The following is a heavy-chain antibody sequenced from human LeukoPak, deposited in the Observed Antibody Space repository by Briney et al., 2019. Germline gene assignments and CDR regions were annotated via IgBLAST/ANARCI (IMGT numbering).Heavy chain of an antibody. Sequence: PSETLSLTCTVSGGSISRYYWSWIRQPPGKGLEWIGYIYYSGSTNYNPSLKSRVTISVDTSKNQFSLKLSSVTAADTAVYYCARVLRWNYVEDAFDIWGQGTMVTVSS. V-gene: IGHV4-59*01. CDR3: ARVLRWNYVEDAFDI. J-gene: IGHJ3*02. D-gene: IGHD1-7*01. CDR1: GGSISRYY. CDR2: IYYSGST.